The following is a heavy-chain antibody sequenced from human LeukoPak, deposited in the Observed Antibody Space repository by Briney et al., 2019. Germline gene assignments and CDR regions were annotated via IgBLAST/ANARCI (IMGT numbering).Heavy chain of an antibody. Sequence: SGRSLRLSCAASGFTFDDYAMHWVRQAPGKGLEWVSGISWNSGSIGYADSVKGRFTTSRDNAKNSLYLQMNSLRAEDTALYYCAKDLGDFLGIFDYWGQGTLVTVSS. CDR2: ISWNSGSI. V-gene: IGHV3-9*01. CDR3: AKDLGDFLGIFDY. D-gene: IGHD3-3*01. CDR1: GFTFDDYA. J-gene: IGHJ4*02.